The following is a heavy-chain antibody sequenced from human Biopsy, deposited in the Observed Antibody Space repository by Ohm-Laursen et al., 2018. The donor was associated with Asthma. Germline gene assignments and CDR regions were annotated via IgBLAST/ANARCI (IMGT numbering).Heavy chain of an antibody. CDR3: ARTHERWTSIQDDALDI. J-gene: IGHJ3*02. CDR1: GFTFSIYD. CDR2: ISYDGCNK. V-gene: IGHV3-30*03. Sequence: SLRLSCSASGFTFSIYDIHWVRQAPGKGLEWVAVISYDGCNKFYGDSVKGRFTLSRDNSRNTLYLQMISLRVEDTAIYYCARTHERWTSIQDDALDIWGQGTMVIVSS. D-gene: IGHD4-23*01.